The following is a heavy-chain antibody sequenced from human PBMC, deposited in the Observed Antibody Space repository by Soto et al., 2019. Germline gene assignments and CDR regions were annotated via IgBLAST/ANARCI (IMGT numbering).Heavy chain of an antibody. V-gene: IGHV1-2*02. D-gene: IGHD1-26*01. CDR1: GYTFTGHY. Sequence: ASVKVSCKASGYTFTGHYIHWVRQAPEQGPEWMGEIGPESGATRYAQKFQGRVTMTRDTSITTVYMELKNLSPDDTAVYYCGRGRSGQIVVFYWGQGAPVTVSS. CDR2: IGPESGAT. J-gene: IGHJ4*02. CDR3: GRGRSGQIVVFY.